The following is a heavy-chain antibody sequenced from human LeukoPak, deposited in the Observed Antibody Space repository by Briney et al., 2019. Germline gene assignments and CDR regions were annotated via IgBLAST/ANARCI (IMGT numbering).Heavy chain of an antibody. V-gene: IGHV1-8*03. CDR3: ARDPHCSSTSCGGDAFDI. CDR2: MNPNSGNT. CDR1: GYTFTSYD. D-gene: IGHD2-2*01. Sequence: ASVKVSCKASGYTFTSYDINWVRQATGQGLEWMGWMNPNSGNTGYAQKFQGRVTITRNTSISTAYMELSSLRSEDTAVYYCARDPHCSSTSCGGDAFDIWGQGAMVTVSS. J-gene: IGHJ3*02.